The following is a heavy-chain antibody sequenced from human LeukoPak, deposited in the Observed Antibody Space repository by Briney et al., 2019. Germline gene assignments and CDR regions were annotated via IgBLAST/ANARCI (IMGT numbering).Heavy chain of an antibody. J-gene: IGHJ4*02. D-gene: IGHD5-24*01. V-gene: IGHV3-53*01. CDR1: EFTVSRNY. CDR3: TRDQMNY. Sequence: GGSLRLSCTASEFTVSRNYMLRVRQAPGKGLEWVSLIFSNGDTHYADSVKGRFTISRDTSKNTVSLQMNSLRVEDTAMYYCTRDQMNYWGQGTLVTVSS. CDR2: IFSNGDT.